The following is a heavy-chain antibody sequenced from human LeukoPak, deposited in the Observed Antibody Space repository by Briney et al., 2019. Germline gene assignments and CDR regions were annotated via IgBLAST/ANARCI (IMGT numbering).Heavy chain of an antibody. J-gene: IGHJ4*02. Sequence: PGGSLRLSCTVSGFTVRSNSMSWVRQAPGKGLEYVSAISSNGGSTYYANSVKGRFTISRDNSKNTLYLQMGSLRAEDMAVYYCARAPPGYDFWSGYYLGLPDYWGQGTLATVSS. CDR1: GFTVRSNS. CDR3: ARAPPGYDFWSGYYLGLPDY. V-gene: IGHV3-64*01. D-gene: IGHD3-3*01. CDR2: ISSNGGST.